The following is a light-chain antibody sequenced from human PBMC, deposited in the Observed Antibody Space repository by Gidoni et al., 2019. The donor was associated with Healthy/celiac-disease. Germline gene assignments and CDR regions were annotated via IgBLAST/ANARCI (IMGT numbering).Light chain of an antibody. Sequence: AIQLTQSPSSLSVSVGDRVTITCRASHGLSSALDWYQQKPGKAPKLLIYDASSLESGVPSRFSGSGSGTDFTLTIRSLQPEDFGTYYCQQFNSYPVTFGPGTKVDIK. J-gene: IGKJ3*01. V-gene: IGKV1-13*02. CDR1: HGLSSA. CDR3: QQFNSYPVT. CDR2: DAS.